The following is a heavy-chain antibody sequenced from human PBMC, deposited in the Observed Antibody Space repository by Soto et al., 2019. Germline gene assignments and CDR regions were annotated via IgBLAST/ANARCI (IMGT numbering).Heavy chain of an antibody. J-gene: IGHJ6*02. V-gene: IGHV3-11*03. CDR3: ARYYYDSSGYYGRIGMDV. CDR1: GFTFSDYY. D-gene: IGHD3-22*01. Sequence: PGGSLRLSCAASGFTFSDYYMSWIRQAPGKGLEWVSYISSSSSYTNYADSVKGRFTISRDNAKNSLYLQMNSLRAEDTAVYYCARYYYDSSGYYGRIGMDVWGQGTTVTVSS. CDR2: ISSSSSYT.